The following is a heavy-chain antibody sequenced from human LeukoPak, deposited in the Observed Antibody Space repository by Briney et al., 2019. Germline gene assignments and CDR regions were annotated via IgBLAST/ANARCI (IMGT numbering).Heavy chain of an antibody. Sequence: GASVKVSCKASGGTFNSYTINWVRQAPGQGLEWMGGIVPIFVTATYAQNFQGRVTITADKSTTTAYMELRSLRSGDTAVYYCASCPYDYVWGNYRLNYWGQGTLVTVSS. V-gene: IGHV1-69*06. CDR1: GGTFNSYT. J-gene: IGHJ4*02. D-gene: IGHD3-16*02. CDR2: IVPIFVTA. CDR3: ASCPYDYVWGNYRLNY.